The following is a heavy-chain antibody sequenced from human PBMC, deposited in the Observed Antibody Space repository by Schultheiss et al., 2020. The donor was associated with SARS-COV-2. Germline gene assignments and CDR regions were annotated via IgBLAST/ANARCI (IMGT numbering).Heavy chain of an antibody. J-gene: IGHJ3*02. CDR1: GGSISSGGYY. D-gene: IGHD3-22*01. CDR3: ARDKSPDYFDNNAYYSPDASDM. V-gene: IGHV4-31*03. Sequence: SETLSLTCTVSGGSISSGGYYWSWIRQHPGKGLEWIGYIYYSGSTYYKSSLKSRVSISVDTSKNQFFLKLSSVTAADTAVYYCARDKSPDYFDNNAYYSPDASDMWGQGTLVTVSS. CDR2: IYYSGST.